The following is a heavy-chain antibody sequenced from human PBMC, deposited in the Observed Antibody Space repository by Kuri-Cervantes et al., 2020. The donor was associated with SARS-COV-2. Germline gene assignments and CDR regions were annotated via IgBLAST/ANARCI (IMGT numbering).Heavy chain of an antibody. CDR3: ARHSPRGLMALVD. CDR1: GGSISSSSYY. V-gene: IGHV4-39*01. Sequence: GSLRLSCTVSGGSISSSSYYWGWIRQPPGKGLEWIGSIYYSGSTYYNPSLKSRVTISVDTSKNQFSLKLSSVTAADTAVYYCARHSPRGLMALVDWGQGTLVTVSS. CDR2: IYYSGST. J-gene: IGHJ1*01. D-gene: IGHD2-15*01.